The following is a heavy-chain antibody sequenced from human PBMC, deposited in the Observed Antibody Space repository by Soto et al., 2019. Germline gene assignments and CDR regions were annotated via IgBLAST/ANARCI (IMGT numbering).Heavy chain of an antibody. CDR3: ARDGYYYGSGTTEVGNYYYGMDV. J-gene: IGHJ6*02. CDR2: INPNSGGT. D-gene: IGHD3-10*01. CDR1: GYTFTGYY. V-gene: IGHV1-2*04. Sequence: GASVKLSCKASGYTFTGYYMHWVRQAPGQGLEWMGWINPNSGGTNYAQKFQGWVTMTRDTSISTAYMELSRLRSDDTAVYYCARDGYYYGSGTTEVGNYYYGMDVWGQGTPVTVSS.